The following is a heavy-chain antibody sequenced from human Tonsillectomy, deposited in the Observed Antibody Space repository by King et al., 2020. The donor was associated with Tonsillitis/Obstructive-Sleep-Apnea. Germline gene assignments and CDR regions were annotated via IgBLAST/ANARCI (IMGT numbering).Heavy chain of an antibody. CDR2: ISWNSGII. CDR1: GFRFEDFA. Sequence: QLVQSGGGLVQPGRPLRLSCAASGFRFEDFAMHWVRQPPGKGLEWVSGISWNSGIIGYADSVKGRFTISRDNAKNSLYLQMNSLRPEDTALYYCVKDGAPRAYSMAAGGKGTRATVPS. D-gene: IGHD1-26*01. J-gene: IGHJ6*03. CDR3: VKDGAPRAYSMAA. V-gene: IGHV3-9*01.